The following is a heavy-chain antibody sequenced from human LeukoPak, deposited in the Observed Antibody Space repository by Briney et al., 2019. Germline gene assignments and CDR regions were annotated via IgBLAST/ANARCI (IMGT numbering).Heavy chain of an antibody. V-gene: IGHV3-9*01. D-gene: IGHD3-10*02. CDR3: AELGITMIGGV. CDR2: ISWNSGSI. CDR1: GFTFDDYA. Sequence: GGSLRLSCAASGFTFDDYAVHWVRQAPGKGLEWVSGISWNSGSIGYADSVKGRFTISRDNAKNSLYLQMNSLRAEDTAVYYCAELGITMIGGVWGKGTTVTISS. J-gene: IGHJ6*04.